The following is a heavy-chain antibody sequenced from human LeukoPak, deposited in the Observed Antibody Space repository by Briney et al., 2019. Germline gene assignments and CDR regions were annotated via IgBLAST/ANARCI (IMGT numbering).Heavy chain of an antibody. Sequence: SETLSLTCTVSGGSISSYYWSWIRQPPGKGLEWIGYIYYSGSTNYNPSLKSRVTISVDTSKNQFSLKLSSVTAGDTAVYYCARGYEPGIAVAGTPGFDPWGQGTLVTVSS. CDR2: IYYSGST. D-gene: IGHD6-19*01. CDR3: ARGYEPGIAVAGTPGFDP. V-gene: IGHV4-59*08. CDR1: GGSISSYY. J-gene: IGHJ5*02.